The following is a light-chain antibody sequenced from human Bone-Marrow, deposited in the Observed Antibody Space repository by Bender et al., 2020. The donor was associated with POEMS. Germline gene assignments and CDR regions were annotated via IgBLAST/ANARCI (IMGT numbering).Light chain of an antibody. V-gene: IGLV1-44*01. CDR2: NTN. CDR1: SSNIVTNP. Sequence: QSVLTQPPSASGTPGQRVIISCSGSSSNIVTNPVNWYQHLPGTAPKVLIYNTNQRPSGVPDRFSGSKSGTSASLAISALQSEDEADYYCSSYRHRDNVIFGGGTTLTVL. J-gene: IGLJ2*01. CDR3: SSYRHRDNVI.